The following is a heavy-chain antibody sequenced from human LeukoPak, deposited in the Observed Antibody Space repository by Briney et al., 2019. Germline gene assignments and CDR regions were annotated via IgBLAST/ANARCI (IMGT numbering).Heavy chain of an antibody. CDR3: AKALPPIQLPDSPIDY. CDR2: ISYDGSNK. J-gene: IGHJ4*02. V-gene: IGHV3-30*18. CDR1: GFTFSSYG. D-gene: IGHD5-18*01. Sequence: PGGSLRLSCAASGFTFSSYGMHWVRQAPGKGLEWVAVISYDGSNKYYADSVKGRFTISRDNSKNTLYLQMNSLRAEDTAVYYCAKALPPIQLPDSPIDYWGQGTLVTVSS.